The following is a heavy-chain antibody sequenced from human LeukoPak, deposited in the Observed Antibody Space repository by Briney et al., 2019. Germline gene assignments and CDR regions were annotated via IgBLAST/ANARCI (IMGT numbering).Heavy chain of an antibody. CDR3: AREKAYGDFLSDLDY. CDR2: IKQDGREK. D-gene: IGHD3-3*01. CDR1: GFTFRSYW. J-gene: IGHJ4*02. V-gene: IGHV3-7*01. Sequence: PGGSLRLSCAASGFTFRSYWMTWVRQAPGKGLEWVANIKQDGREKYYVDSVKGRFTISRDNAKNSLYLQMNSLRAEDTAVYFCAREKAYGDFLSDLDYWGQGTLVTVSS.